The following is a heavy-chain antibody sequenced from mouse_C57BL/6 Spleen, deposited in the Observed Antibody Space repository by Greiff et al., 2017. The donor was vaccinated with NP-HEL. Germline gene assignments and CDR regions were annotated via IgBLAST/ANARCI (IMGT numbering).Heavy chain of an antibody. CDR3: ARGYNAMDY. CDR1: GYTFTDYY. J-gene: IGHJ4*01. V-gene: IGHV1-26*01. CDR2: INPNNGGT. Sequence: EVQVQQSGPELVKPGASVKISCKASGYTFTDYYMNWVKQSHGKSLEWIGDINPNNGGTSYNQKFKGKATLTVDKSSSTAYMELRSLTSEDSAVYYCARGYNAMDYWGQGTSVTVAA.